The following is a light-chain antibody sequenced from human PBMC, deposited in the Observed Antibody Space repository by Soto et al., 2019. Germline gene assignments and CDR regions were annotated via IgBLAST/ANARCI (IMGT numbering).Light chain of an antibody. Sequence: QSVLTQPASVSGSPGQSITISCTGTSSDVGGYDYVSWYQQHPGKAPKLMIYEVRNRPSGVSNRFSGSKSGNTASLTISGLQAEDEADYYCRSFTSSSTLEVVVGGGTKVTVL. V-gene: IGLV2-14*01. CDR3: RSFTSSSTLEVV. J-gene: IGLJ2*01. CDR2: EVR. CDR1: SSDVGGYDY.